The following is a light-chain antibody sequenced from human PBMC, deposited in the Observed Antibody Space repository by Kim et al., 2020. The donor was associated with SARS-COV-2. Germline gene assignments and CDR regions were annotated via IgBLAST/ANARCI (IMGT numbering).Light chain of an antibody. Sequence: DIQMTQSPSTLSASVGDRVTVTCRASQNINRWLAWYQQKPGKAPKLLISVASSLESGVPSRFSGSGSGTEFTLTISSLQPDDFATYYCQQYNIYPLTFGGGTKVEIK. CDR3: QQYNIYPLT. CDR2: VAS. CDR1: QNINRW. J-gene: IGKJ4*01. V-gene: IGKV1-5*01.